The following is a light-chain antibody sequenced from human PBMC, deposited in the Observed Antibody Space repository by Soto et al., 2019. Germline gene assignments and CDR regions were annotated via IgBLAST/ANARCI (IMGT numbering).Light chain of an antibody. J-gene: IGLJ2*01. Sequence: QSVLTQPASVSGSPGQSITLSCTGTSSDIGAFNYVSWYQQHPGKAPKLIIYEASNRPSGVSNRFSGSKSGNTASLTISGLQAEDEADYYCSSYTSSSTLVVFGGGTK. V-gene: IGLV2-14*01. CDR2: EAS. CDR1: SSDIGAFNY. CDR3: SSYTSSSTLVV.